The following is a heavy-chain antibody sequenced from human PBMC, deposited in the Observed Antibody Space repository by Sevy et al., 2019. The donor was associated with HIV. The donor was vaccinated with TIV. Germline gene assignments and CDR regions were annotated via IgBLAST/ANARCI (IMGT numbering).Heavy chain of an antibody. D-gene: IGHD3-9*01. CDR3: PTERWGFFDTTTRYLLPYFDS. Sequence: GGSLRLSCSASGFSFFNAWMSWVRQAPGKGLEWVGRIKSETDGGTGEYAGPVKGRFTISRDDSKDTLYLQTNSLKTDDTAVYYCPTERWGFFDTTTRYLLPYFDSWGQGTRVTVSS. V-gene: IGHV3-15*01. CDR2: IKSETDGGTG. J-gene: IGHJ4*02. CDR1: GFSFFNAW.